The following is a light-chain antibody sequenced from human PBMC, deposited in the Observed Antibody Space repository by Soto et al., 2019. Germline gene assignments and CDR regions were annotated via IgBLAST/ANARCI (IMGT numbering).Light chain of an antibody. J-gene: IGKJ1*01. V-gene: IGKV3-20*01. CDR1: QSVSSTY. Sequence: EIVLTQSPGTLSLSPGERATLSCRAIQSVSSTYLAWYQQKPGQAPRLLIYGASNRATGIPDRFSGSGSGTDFTLTISRLEPEDFAVYYCQQYGGSRWTFGQGTKV. CDR3: QQYGGSRWT. CDR2: GAS.